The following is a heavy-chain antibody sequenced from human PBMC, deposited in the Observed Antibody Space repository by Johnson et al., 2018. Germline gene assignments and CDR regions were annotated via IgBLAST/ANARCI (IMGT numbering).Heavy chain of an antibody. CDR2: IRWDGGTT. V-gene: IGHV3-43*01. CDR3: AKDSSSWPAEYFRH. J-gene: IGHJ1*01. D-gene: IGHD2-2*01. Sequence: VQLVQSGGVVVQPGGSLRLSCAASGFMFGDHTMHWVRQAPGKGLEWVSLIRWDGGTTYYADSVKGRFTISRDNSKNSLYLQMNSLRTEDHAFYYCAKDSSSWPAEYFRHWGQGTLVTVSS. CDR1: GFMFGDHT.